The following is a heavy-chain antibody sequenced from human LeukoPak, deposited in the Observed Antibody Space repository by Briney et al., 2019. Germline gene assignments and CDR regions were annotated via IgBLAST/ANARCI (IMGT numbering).Heavy chain of an antibody. CDR2: ISDSGSTI. CDR1: GFTFSDYY. Sequence: PGGSLRLSCVASGFTFSDYYMSWVRQAPGKGLEWISYISDSGSTIYYADSVKGRFTISRDNAKNSLYLQMNSLRAEDTAVYYCAKDSYGVYSSGWYAYWGQGTLVTVSS. J-gene: IGHJ4*02. V-gene: IGHV3-11*01. CDR3: AKDSYGVYSSGWYAY. D-gene: IGHD6-19*01.